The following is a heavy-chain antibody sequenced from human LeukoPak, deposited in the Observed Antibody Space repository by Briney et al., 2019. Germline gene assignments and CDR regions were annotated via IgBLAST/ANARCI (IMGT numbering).Heavy chain of an antibody. CDR3: AKSGPYYDYVWGSHRHDY. D-gene: IGHD3-16*02. Sequence: PGGSLRLSCAASGFTFSSYAVSWVRQAPGKGLEWVSAISGSGGSTYYADSVKGRFTISRDNSKNTLYLQMNSLRAEDTAVYYCAKSGPYYDYVWGSHRHDYWGQGTLVTVSS. J-gene: IGHJ4*02. CDR1: GFTFSSYA. V-gene: IGHV3-23*01. CDR2: ISGSGGST.